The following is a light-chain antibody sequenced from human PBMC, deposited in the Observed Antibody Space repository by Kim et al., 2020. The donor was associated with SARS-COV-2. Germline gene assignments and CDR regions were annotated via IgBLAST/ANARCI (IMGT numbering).Light chain of an antibody. J-gene: IGLJ2*01. CDR1: SSDLGSNNF. Sequence: QSALSQPASVSGSPGQAITISCTGSSSDLGSNNFVSWYQQLPGKAPRLIISDVSDRPSGVSNRFSGSKSGTTASLTISGLQAEDEGDYYCSSYTTGTGVLFGGGTQLTVL. V-gene: IGLV2-14*03. CDR3: SSYTTGTGVL. CDR2: DVS.